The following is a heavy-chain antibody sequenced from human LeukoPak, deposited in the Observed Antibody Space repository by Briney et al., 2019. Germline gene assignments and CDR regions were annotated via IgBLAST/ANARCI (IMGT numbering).Heavy chain of an antibody. CDR3: AHSRTYYYDSSGYLDY. CDR1: GFSLSTSGVG. J-gene: IGHJ4*02. CDR2: IYWNDDK. Sequence: ESGPTLVKPTQTLTLTCTFSGFSLSTSGVGVGWIRQPPGKALEWLALIYWNDDKRYSPSLKSRLTITKDTSKNQVVLPMTNMDPVDTATYYCAHSRTYYYDSSGYLDYWGQGTLVTVSS. V-gene: IGHV2-5*01. D-gene: IGHD3-22*01.